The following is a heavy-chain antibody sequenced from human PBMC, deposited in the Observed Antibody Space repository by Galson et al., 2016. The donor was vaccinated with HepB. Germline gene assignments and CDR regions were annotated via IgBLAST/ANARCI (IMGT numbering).Heavy chain of an antibody. V-gene: IGHV4-31*03. CDR3: ATKVVGPTTGHFVY. CDR2: IHDSGST. CDR1: GGSISSGGYY. D-gene: IGHD1-26*01. Sequence: TLSLTCTVSGGSISSGGYYWSWIRQHPGKGLEWIGYIHDSGSTHYNPSPKSRSTLSVDMSKNHFSMDLSSVTAADTAVYYLATKVVGPTTGHFVYWGQGTLVTVSS. J-gene: IGHJ4*02.